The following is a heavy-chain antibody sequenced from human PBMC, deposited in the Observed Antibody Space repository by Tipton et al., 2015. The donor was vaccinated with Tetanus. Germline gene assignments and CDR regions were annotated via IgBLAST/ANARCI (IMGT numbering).Heavy chain of an antibody. CDR3: ARDGAVAPFDP. D-gene: IGHD2-15*01. Sequence: TLSLTCTVSGGSISSGGYYWSWIRQHPGKGLEWIGYIYYSGSTYYNPSLKSRVTISVDTSKNQFSLKLSSVTAADTAVYYCARDGAVAPFDPWGQGTLVTVSS. J-gene: IGHJ5*02. CDR2: IYYSGST. CDR1: GGSISSGGYY. V-gene: IGHV4-31*03.